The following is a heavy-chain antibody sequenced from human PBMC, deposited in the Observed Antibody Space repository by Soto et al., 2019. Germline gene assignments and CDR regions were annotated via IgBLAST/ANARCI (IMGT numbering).Heavy chain of an antibody. V-gene: IGHV2-5*02. CDR3: AHRRAILGVVYGMDV. Sequence: QITLKESGPTLVKPTQTLTLTCTFSGFSLTTSGVGVGWIRQPPGKALEWLALIYWDDDKRYTPSLKSRLTITTDTSKNQMVLTTTNMDPVDTGTYYCAHRRAILGVVYGMDVWGQGTTVTVSS. CDR2: IYWDDDK. D-gene: IGHD3-3*01. J-gene: IGHJ6*02. CDR1: GFSLTTSGVG.